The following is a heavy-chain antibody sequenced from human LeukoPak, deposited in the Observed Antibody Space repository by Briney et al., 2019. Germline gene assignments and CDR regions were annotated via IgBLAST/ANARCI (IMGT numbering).Heavy chain of an antibody. D-gene: IGHD6-19*01. V-gene: IGHV3-30-3*01. CDR1: GFTFSSYA. J-gene: IGHJ5*02. CDR3: ARDQELAGDRWFDP. CDR2: ISYDGSNK. Sequence: GRSLRLSCAASGFTFSSYAMHWVRQAPGKGLEWVAVISYDGSNKYYADSVKGRFTISRDNSKNTLYLQMNSLRAEDTAVYYCARDQELAGDRWFDPWSQGTLVTVSS.